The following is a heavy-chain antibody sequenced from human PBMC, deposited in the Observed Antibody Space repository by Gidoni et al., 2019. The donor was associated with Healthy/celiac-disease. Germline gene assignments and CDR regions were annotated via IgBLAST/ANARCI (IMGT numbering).Heavy chain of an antibody. CDR3: AKDITMIGDAFDI. V-gene: IGHV3-9*01. CDR1: GFTFDDYA. J-gene: IGHJ3*02. D-gene: IGHD3-22*01. CDR2: ISLNSGSV. Sequence: EVQLVESGGGLVQPGGSLRLSCAASGFTFDDYAMHWVRQAPGKGLEWVSGISLNSGSVGYADSVKGRFTISRDNAKNSLYLQMNSLRAEDTALYYCAKDITMIGDAFDIWGQGTMVTVSS.